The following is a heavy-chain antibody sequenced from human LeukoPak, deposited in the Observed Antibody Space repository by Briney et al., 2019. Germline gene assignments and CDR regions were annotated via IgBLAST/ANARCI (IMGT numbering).Heavy chain of an antibody. V-gene: IGHV3-23*01. CDR1: GFTFSSYG. Sequence: GGSLRLSCAASGFTFSSYGMSWVRQAPGKGLEWVSAIGGRDGSTYYADSVKGRFTISRDNSKNTLYLQMNSLRAEDTATYYCAKSRAYSSGALNYWGRGTLVTVSS. D-gene: IGHD6-19*01. CDR3: AKSRAYSSGALNY. CDR2: IGGRDGST. J-gene: IGHJ4*02.